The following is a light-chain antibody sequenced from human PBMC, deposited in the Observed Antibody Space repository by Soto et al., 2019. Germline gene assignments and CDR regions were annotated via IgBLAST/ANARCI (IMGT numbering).Light chain of an antibody. V-gene: IGLV1-40*01. CDR3: QSYDSSLTWV. J-gene: IGLJ3*02. CDR1: SSNIGAGYD. Sequence: QSALTQPPSVSGAPGQRVTISCTGSSSNIGAGYDVHWYQQLPGTAPRALIYVNSNRPSGVPDRFSGSKSGTSASLAITGLQAEDEADYYCQSYDSSLTWVFGGGTKVTVL. CDR2: VNS.